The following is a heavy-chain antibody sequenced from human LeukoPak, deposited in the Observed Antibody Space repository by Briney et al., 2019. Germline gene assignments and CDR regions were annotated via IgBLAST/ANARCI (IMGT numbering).Heavy chain of an antibody. V-gene: IGHV1-18*01. CDR3: ARSGPRYCSGGSCPEGDY. Sequence: ASVKVSCKASGYTCTSYCISWVRQAPGQGLEWMGWISSYNGTTNYSQTFQGRVTITTDTSTSTAYMELRSLRSDDTAVYYCARSGPRYCSGGSCPEGDYWGQGTLVTVSS. CDR1: GYTCTSYC. CDR2: ISSYNGTT. D-gene: IGHD2-15*01. J-gene: IGHJ4*02.